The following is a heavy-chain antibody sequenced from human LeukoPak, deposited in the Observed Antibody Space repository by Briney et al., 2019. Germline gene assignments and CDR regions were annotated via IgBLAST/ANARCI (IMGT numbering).Heavy chain of an antibody. CDR1: GYTFTGYY. D-gene: IGHD3-10*01. V-gene: IGHV1-2*04. Sequence: ASVKVSCKASGYTFTGYYMHWVRQAPGQGLEWMGWINPNSGGTNYAQKFQGWVTMTRDTSISKAYMELSRLRSDDTDVYYCARAPLWFGELLPFNYWGQGTLVTVSS. CDR3: ARAPLWFGELLPFNY. J-gene: IGHJ4*02. CDR2: INPNSGGT.